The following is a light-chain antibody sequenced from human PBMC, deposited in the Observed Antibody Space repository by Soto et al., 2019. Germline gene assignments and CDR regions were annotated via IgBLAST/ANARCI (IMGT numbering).Light chain of an antibody. CDR2: DAS. CDR1: QSISSW. CDR3: QQYNSYSPIT. V-gene: IGKV1-5*01. Sequence: DIQMTQSPSTLSASVGDRVTITCRASQSISSWLAWYQQKPGKAPTLLIYDASSLESGVPSRFSGSGSGTEFTLTIISLQPDDFATYYCQQYNSYSPITFGQGTRLEIK. J-gene: IGKJ5*01.